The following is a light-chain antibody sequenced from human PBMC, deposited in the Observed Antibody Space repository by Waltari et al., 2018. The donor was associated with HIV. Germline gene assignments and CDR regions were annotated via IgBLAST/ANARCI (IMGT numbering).Light chain of an antibody. CDR2: QND. CDR3: SAWDDKLTALV. J-gene: IGLJ2*01. Sequence: QSVLTQPPSASGTPGQRVTISCSGNSYNIGNNFVSWYQQVPGMAPKLLIYQNDQRPSGVPARFSGSKSGTSASLAISWLRSEDEADYYCSAWDDKLTALVFGGGTKLTDL. V-gene: IGLV1-47*01. CDR1: SYNIGNNF.